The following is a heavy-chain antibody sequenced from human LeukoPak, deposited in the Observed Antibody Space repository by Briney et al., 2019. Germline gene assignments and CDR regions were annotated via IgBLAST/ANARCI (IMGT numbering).Heavy chain of an antibody. V-gene: IGHV4-61*10. D-gene: IGHD5-18*01. CDR1: GGSISSGSYY. Sequence: SETLSLTCTVSGGSISSGSYYWSWIRQPAGKGLEWIGRVYSSGSTDYNPSLKSRLSISVDTSKIQFSLRLSSVTAADTAVYYCARTEESGYSYRYFGYYYYMDVWGKGTTVTVSS. CDR3: ARTEESGYSYRYFGYYYYMDV. J-gene: IGHJ6*03. CDR2: VYSSGST.